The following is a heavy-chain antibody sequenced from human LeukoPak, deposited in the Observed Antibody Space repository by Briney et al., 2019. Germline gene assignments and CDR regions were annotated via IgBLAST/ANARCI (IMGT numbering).Heavy chain of an antibody. J-gene: IGHJ4*02. CDR3: ARVSPTDPHFDY. CDR1: GYTFTSYY. CDR2: INPSGGST. Sequence: ASVKVSCKASGYTFTSYYMHWVRQAPGQGLEWMGIINPSGGSTSYAQKFQGRVTMTRDTSTSTVYMELGSLRSEDTAVYYCARVSPTDPHFDYWGQGTLVTVSS. V-gene: IGHV1-46*01.